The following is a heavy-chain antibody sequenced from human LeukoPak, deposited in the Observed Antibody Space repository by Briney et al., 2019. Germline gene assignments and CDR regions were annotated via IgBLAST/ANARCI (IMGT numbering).Heavy chain of an antibody. CDR3: ARDGRRDGYNYYFDY. Sequence: GGSLRLSCAASGFTFSSYAMSWIRQAPGKGLEWVSYISSSGSTIYYADSVKGRFTISRDNAKNSLYLQMNSLRAEDTAVYYCARDGRRDGYNYYFDYWGQGTLVTVSS. V-gene: IGHV3-11*01. J-gene: IGHJ4*02. CDR1: GFTFSSYA. D-gene: IGHD5-24*01. CDR2: ISSSGSTI.